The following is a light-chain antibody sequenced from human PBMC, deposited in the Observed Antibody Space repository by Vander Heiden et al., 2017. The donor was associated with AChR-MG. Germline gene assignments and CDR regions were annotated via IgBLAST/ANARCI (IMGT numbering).Light chain of an antibody. Sequence: EIVLTQSPGTLSLSPRERATLSCRACQSVSSSYLAWYQQKPGQAPRLLIYGASSRATGIPDRFSGSGSGTDFTLSISRLEPEDFAVYYCQQYGSSPRTFGQGTKVEIK. V-gene: IGKV3-20*01. CDR1: QSVSSSY. CDR3: QQYGSSPRT. CDR2: GAS. J-gene: IGKJ1*01.